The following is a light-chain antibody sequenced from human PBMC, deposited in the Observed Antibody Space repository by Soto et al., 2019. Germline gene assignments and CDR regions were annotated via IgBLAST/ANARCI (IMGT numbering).Light chain of an antibody. Sequence: DIQMTQSPSTLSASVGDRVTITCRASQSISIWLAWYQQKPGKAPKILIYKASSLESGVPSRFSGSGSGTDFTLTISCLQSEDFATYYCQQYYSYPRTFGQGTKVEIK. V-gene: IGKV1-5*03. CDR3: QQYYSYPRT. CDR2: KAS. CDR1: QSISIW. J-gene: IGKJ1*01.